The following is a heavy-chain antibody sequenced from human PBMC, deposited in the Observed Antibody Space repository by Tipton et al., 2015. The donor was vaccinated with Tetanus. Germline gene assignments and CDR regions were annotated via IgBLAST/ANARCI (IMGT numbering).Heavy chain of an antibody. CDR1: GGSISNHY. CDR2: LYDNGRT. Sequence: TLSLTCTVSGGSISNHYWSWIRQPPGKGLEWIGYLYDNGRTKYNPSLKSRVTISADTSRNQFSLMLSSVTAADTAVYYCARGSGWADFWGQGTQVTVSS. D-gene: IGHD6-19*01. J-gene: IGHJ4*02. V-gene: IGHV4-59*11. CDR3: ARGSGWADF.